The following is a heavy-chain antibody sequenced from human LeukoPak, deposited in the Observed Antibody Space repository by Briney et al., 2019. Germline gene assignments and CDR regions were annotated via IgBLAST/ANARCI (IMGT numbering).Heavy chain of an antibody. D-gene: IGHD2-21*02. CDR3: ARQHIVVVTASESWFDP. CDR2: IYYSGST. Sequence: SETLSLTCTVSGGPISSYYWSWIRQPPGKGLEWIGYIYYSGSTNYNPSLKSRVTISVDTSKNQFSLKLSSVTAADTAVYYCARQHIVVVTASESWFDPWGQGTLVTVSS. V-gene: IGHV4-59*01. CDR1: GGPISSYY. J-gene: IGHJ5*02.